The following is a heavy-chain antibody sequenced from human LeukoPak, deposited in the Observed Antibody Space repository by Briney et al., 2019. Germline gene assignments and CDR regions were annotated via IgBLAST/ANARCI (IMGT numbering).Heavy chain of an antibody. CDR1: GYTFASYD. V-gene: IGHV1-8*01. Sequence: GASVKVSCKASGYTFASYDINWVRQATGQGLEWMGWMNPNSGNTGYAQKFQGRVTMTRNTSISTAYMELSSLRSEDTAVYYCARGAPGSYCSGGSCPYFGYWGQGTLISVSS. J-gene: IGHJ4*02. CDR2: MNPNSGNT. CDR3: ARGAPGSYCSGGSCPYFGY. D-gene: IGHD2-15*01.